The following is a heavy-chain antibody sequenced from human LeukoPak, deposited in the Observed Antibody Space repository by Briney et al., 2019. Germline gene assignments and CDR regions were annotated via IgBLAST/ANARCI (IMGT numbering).Heavy chain of an antibody. CDR2: ISGSGGSA. CDR3: ANLVRGNY. J-gene: IGHJ4*02. Sequence: GGSLRLSCAASGFTFGSHAMSWVRQAPGKGLEWVSAISGSGGSAYYADSVKGRFTISRDNSKNTLYLQMNSLRAEDTAVYYCANLVRGNYWGQGTLVTVSS. D-gene: IGHD3-10*01. V-gene: IGHV3-23*01. CDR1: GFTFGSHA.